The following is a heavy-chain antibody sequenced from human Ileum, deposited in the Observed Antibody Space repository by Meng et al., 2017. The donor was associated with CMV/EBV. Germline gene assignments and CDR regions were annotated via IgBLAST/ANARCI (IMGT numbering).Heavy chain of an antibody. V-gene: IGHV2-5*01. CDR2: IYWNDDK. J-gene: IGHJ4*03. CDR1: GFSLSSSGAG. D-gene: IGHD2-8*01. CDR3: AHCNGVCFFDY. Sequence: SGPTLVKPTQTLTLTCTFSGFSLSSSGAGVGWIRQPPGKAPEWLALIYWNDDKRYSPSLKSRLTITKATSKNQVVLTMTNMDPVDTATYYCAHCNGVCFFDYWGQGTLVTVSS.